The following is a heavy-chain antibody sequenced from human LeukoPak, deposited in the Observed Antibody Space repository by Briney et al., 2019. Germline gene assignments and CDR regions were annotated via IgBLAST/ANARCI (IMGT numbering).Heavy chain of an antibody. D-gene: IGHD4-17*01. V-gene: IGHV4-61*01. CDR3: ARGPPYGDSYFDY. J-gene: IGHJ4*02. CDR2: IYYSGST. CDR1: GGSFSSGSYY. Sequence: SETLSLTCTVSGGSFSSGSYYWSWIRQPPGKGLEWIGYIYYSGSTNYNPSLKSRVTISVDTSKNQFSLKLSSVTAADTAVYYCARGPPYGDSYFDYWGQGTLVTVSS.